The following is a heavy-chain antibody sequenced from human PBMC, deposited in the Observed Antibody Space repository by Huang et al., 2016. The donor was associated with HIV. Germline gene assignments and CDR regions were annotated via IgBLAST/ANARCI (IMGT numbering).Heavy chain of an antibody. CDR2: INPNTGNT. CDR1: GYTFTNYD. CDR3: ARSAYGDLDY. V-gene: IGHV1-8*02. Sequence: QVHLVQSGAEVKKPGASVKVSCKASGYTFTNYDINWVRQAPGRGLEWMGWINPNTGNTGFAQSFQGRVTMTRKTSITTAYMELTSLTSEDTAVYYCARSAYGDLDYWGLGTLVIVSS. D-gene: IGHD4-17*01. J-gene: IGHJ4*02.